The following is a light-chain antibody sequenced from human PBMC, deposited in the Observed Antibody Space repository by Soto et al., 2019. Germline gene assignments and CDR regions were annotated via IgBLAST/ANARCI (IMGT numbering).Light chain of an antibody. CDR2: DVS. Sequence: QSALTQPASVSGSPGQSITISCTGTSSDVGGYNYVSWYQHHPGKAPKLMIYDVSNRPSGVSNRFSGSKSGNTASLTISGLQPEDEADYYCSSYTTSNTRQIVLETGTKVTVL. CDR3: SSYTTSNTRQIV. J-gene: IGLJ1*01. CDR1: SSDVGGYNY. V-gene: IGLV2-14*03.